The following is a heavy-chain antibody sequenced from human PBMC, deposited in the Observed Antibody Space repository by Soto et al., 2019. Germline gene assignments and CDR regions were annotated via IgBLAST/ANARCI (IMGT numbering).Heavy chain of an antibody. J-gene: IGHJ6*01. V-gene: IGHV4-34*01. D-gene: IGHD3-10*01. CDR2: INHSGST. CDR3: ARGGILWCGELSYDYYGMDV. Sequence: SETLSLTCAVYGGSFSGYYWSWIRQPPGKGLEWIGEINHSGSTNYNPSLKSRVTISVDTSKNQFSLKLSSVTAADMAVYYCARGGILWCGELSYDYYGMDVWGQGTRETGSS. CDR1: GGSFSGYY.